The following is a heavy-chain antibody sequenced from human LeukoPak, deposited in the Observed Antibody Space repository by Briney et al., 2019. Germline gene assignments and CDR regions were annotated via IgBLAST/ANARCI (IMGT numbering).Heavy chain of an antibody. CDR2: ISAYNGNT. CDR1: GYTFTSYG. D-gene: IGHD3-3*01. CDR3: ATDQYDFWSGYYFDY. J-gene: IGHJ4*02. Sequence: GASVKVSCKASGYTFTSYGISWVRQAPGQGLEWMGWISAYNGNTNYAQKFQGRVTMTEDTSTDTAYMELSSLGSEDTAVYYCATDQYDFWSGYYFDYWGQGTLVTVSS. V-gene: IGHV1-18*01.